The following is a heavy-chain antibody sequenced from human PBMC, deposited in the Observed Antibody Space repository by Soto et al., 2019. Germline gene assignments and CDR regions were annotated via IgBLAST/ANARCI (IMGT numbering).Heavy chain of an antibody. CDR1: GFTFSSYW. D-gene: IGHD6-19*01. V-gene: IGHV3-74*01. J-gene: IGHJ3*02. Sequence: GGSLRLSCAASGFTFSSYWMHWVRQAPGKGLVWVSRINSDGSSTSYADSVKGRFTISRDNAKNTLYLQMNSLRAEDTAVYYCARDPECCRGIAVAGTLMVEDAFDIWGQGTMVTVSS. CDR3: ARDPECCRGIAVAGTLMVEDAFDI. CDR2: INSDGSST.